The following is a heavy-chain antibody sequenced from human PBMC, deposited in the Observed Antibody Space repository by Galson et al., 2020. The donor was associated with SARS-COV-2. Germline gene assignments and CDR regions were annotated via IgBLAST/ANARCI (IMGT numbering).Heavy chain of an antibody. D-gene: IGHD2-2*01. CDR1: GFTFTSSA. V-gene: IGHV1-58*01. Sequence: SVKVSCKASGFTFTSSAVQWVRQARGQRLEWIGWIVVGCGNTNYAQKFQERVTITRDMSTSTAYMELSSLRSEDTAVYYCAAPSCSSTSCYDAFDIWGQGTMVTVSS. J-gene: IGHJ3*02. CDR3: AAPSCSSTSCYDAFDI. CDR2: IVVGCGNT.